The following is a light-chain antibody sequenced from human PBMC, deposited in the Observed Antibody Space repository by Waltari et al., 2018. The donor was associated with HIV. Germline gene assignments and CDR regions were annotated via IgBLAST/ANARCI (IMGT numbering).Light chain of an antibody. CDR1: REYSLYA. Sequence: QLVLTQSPTASASLGASVRLTCTLNREYSLYAIAWHQQQPEKGPRFLMTVNIDGSHKKGDGIPDRFSGSMSGAERYLSISSLQSEDEADYYCQTWGSGTVVFGGGTKLTVL. J-gene: IGLJ2*01. V-gene: IGLV4-69*01. CDR3: QTWGSGTVV. CDR2: VNIDGSH.